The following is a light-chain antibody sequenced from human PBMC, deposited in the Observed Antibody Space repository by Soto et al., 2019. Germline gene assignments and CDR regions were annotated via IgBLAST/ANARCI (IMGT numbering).Light chain of an antibody. V-gene: IGLV2-14*01. Sequence: QSVLTQPASVSGSPGQSITISCTGTSNDVGGYNYVSWYQQHPGKAPKLMIYDVSNRPSGVSIRFSGSKSGNTASLTIFGFQAEDEADYYCSSYTSSSTPFVFGTGTKVTVL. CDR2: DVS. J-gene: IGLJ1*01. CDR3: SSYTSSSTPFV. CDR1: SNDVGGYNY.